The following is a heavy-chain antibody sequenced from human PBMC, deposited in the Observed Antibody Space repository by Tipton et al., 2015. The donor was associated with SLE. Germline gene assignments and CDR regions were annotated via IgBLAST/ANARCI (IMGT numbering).Heavy chain of an antibody. V-gene: IGHV3-69-1*02. D-gene: IGHD3-10*01. CDR2: ISSSRYI. CDR3: AGDDYASGIT. CDR1: GFTFNDQR. J-gene: IGHJ5*02. Sequence: SLRLSCAASGFTFNDQRMTWVRQAPGKGLEWVSSISSSRYIYHAESLKGRFTISRDNAKNSLYLQMNSLRVEDTAVYFCAGDDYASGITWGQGTLVTVSS.